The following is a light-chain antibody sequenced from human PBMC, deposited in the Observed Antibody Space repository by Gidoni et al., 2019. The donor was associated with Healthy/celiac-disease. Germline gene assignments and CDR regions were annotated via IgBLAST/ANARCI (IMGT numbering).Light chain of an antibody. Sequence: DIQMTQSPSSLSASVGDRVTITCRASQSISSYLNWYQQKQGKAPKLLIYAASSLQSGVPSRFSGSGSGTDFTLTISSLQPEDFATYYCQQSYSTSMYTFGQGTKLEIK. CDR1: QSISSY. J-gene: IGKJ2*01. CDR3: QQSYSTSMYT. V-gene: IGKV1-39*01. CDR2: AAS.